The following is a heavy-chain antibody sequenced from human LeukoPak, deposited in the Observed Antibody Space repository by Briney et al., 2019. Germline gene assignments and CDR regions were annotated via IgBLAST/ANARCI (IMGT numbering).Heavy chain of an antibody. V-gene: IGHV4-59*01. Sequence: SETLSLTCTVSGGSISSYYWSWIRQPPGKGLEWIGYIYYSGSTNYNPSLKSRVTISVDTSKNQFSLKLSSVTAADTAVYYCARDPIPHRISSFDVWGKGTTVTVSS. CDR2: IYYSGST. CDR1: GGSISSYY. D-gene: IGHD6-6*01. J-gene: IGHJ6*04. CDR3: ARDPIPHRISSFDV.